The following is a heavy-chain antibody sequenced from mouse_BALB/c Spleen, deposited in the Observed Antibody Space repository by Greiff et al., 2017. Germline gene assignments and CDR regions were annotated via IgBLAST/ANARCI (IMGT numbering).Heavy chain of an antibody. CDR1: GFAFSSYD. V-gene: IGHV5-12-1*01. D-gene: IGHD2-1*01. J-gene: IGHJ2*01. CDR3: ARPPYGNYEDYFGY. Sequence: DVMLVESGGGLVKPGGSLKLSCAASGFAFSSYDMSWVRQTPEKRLEWVAYISSGGGSTYYPDTVKGRFTISRDNAKNTLYLQMSSLKSEDTAMYYCARPPYGNYEDYFGYWGQGTTLTVSS. CDR2: ISSGGGST.